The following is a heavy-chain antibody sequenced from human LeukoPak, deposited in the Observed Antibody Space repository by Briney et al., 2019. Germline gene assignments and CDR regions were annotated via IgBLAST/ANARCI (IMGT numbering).Heavy chain of an antibody. D-gene: IGHD3-22*01. CDR2: ISAYNGNT. CDR1: GGTFSSYA. V-gene: IGHV1-18*01. Sequence: ASVKVSCKASGGTFSSYAISWVRQAPGQGLEWMGWISAYNGNTNYAQKLQGRVTMTTDTSTSTAYMELRSLRSDDTAVYYCAREGGDYYDSSGDFDYWGQGTLVTVSS. CDR3: AREGGDYYDSSGDFDY. J-gene: IGHJ4*02.